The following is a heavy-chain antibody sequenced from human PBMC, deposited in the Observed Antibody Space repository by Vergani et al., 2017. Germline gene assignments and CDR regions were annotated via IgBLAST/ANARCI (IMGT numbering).Heavy chain of an antibody. D-gene: IGHD2-2*01. V-gene: IGHV3-23*01. J-gene: IGHJ6*03. CDR1: GFTFSSYA. CDR2: ISGIGGSN. Sequence: EVQLLESGGGLVQPGGSLSLPCAAPGFTFSSYAMSWVRQAPGKGLEWVSAISGIGGSNYYAASVKGRFTPSRENSMNTLYLQMNSLRAEDTAVYYCAKLPFIVVVPHADNYMDVWGKGTTVTVSS. CDR3: AKLPFIVVVPHADNYMDV.